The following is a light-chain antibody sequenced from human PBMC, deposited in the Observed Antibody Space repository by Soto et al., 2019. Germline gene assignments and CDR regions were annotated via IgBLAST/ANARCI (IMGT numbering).Light chain of an antibody. Sequence: VWTQSPGTLSLSPGERATLSCRASQSVSSSYLAWYQQKPGQAPRLLIYDASNRATGIPARFSGSGSGTDFTLTISSLEPEDFAVYYCQQRSNWQITFGQGTRLEI. CDR3: QQRSNWQIT. CDR2: DAS. V-gene: IGKV3D-20*02. J-gene: IGKJ5*01. CDR1: QSVSSSY.